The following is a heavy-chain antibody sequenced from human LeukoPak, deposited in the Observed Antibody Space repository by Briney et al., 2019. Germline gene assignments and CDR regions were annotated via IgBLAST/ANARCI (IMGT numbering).Heavy chain of an antibody. J-gene: IGHJ2*01. V-gene: IGHV4-59*01. CDR3: ARTQDYYDTTGSRFRFLDV. CDR2: VFYIGTT. CDR1: GGSISSYY. Sequence: SETLSLTCSVSGGSISSYYWSWIRQPPGKGLEWIGYVFYIGTTTYNPSLKSRVSISLETSSNRFSLRLSSVTAADTAIYYCARTQDYYDTTGSRFRFLDVWGRGTLVRVSA. D-gene: IGHD3-22*01.